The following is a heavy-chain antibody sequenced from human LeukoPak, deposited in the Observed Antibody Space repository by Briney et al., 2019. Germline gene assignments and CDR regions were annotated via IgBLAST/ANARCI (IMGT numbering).Heavy chain of an antibody. CDR1: GYTFTSYD. CDR3: ARRPAYYYDSSGYYSGPYYFDY. D-gene: IGHD3-22*01. Sequence: ASVKVSCKASGYTFTSYDINWVRQATGQGLEWMGWVNLNSGNTGYAQKFQGRVTMTRNTSISTAYMELSSLRSEDTAVYYCARRPAYYYDSSGYYSGPYYFDYWGQGTLVTVSS. CDR2: VNLNSGNT. J-gene: IGHJ4*02. V-gene: IGHV1-8*01.